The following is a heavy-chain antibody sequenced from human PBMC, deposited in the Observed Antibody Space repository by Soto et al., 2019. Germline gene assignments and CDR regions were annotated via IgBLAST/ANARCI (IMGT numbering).Heavy chain of an antibody. D-gene: IGHD3-16*01. Sequence: ASVKVSCKASGYTFSSYAIHWVRQAPGQGLEWMGWINAGNGNTKYSQKFQGRVTITRDTSASTVYMDLRSLTSEDTAVYYCTRDYYGDYWGFDCWGQGTLVTVSS. CDR2: INAGNGNT. CDR3: TRDYYGDYWGFDC. J-gene: IGHJ4*02. CDR1: GYTFSSYA. V-gene: IGHV1-3*01.